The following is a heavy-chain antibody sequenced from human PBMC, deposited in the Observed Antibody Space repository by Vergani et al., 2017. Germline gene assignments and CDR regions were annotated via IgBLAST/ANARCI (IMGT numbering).Heavy chain of an antibody. CDR3: AGDPRYSTTGPFLLLVMDV. CDR1: GGSISSGSYY. CDR2: FYTGGGT. D-gene: IGHD3-16*02. J-gene: IGHJ6*02. Sequence: QVQLQESGPGLVRPSQTLSLTCTVSGGSISSGSYYWSWFRQPAGKGLEWIGRFYTGGGTSYNPSLKSRVTISVDTSKNQFSLQLSSLTAADTAVYYCAGDPRYSTTGPFLLLVMDVWGQGTKVTVSS. V-gene: IGHV4-61*02.